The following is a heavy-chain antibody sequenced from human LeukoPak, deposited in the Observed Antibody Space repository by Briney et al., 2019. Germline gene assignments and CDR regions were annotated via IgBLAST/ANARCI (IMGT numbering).Heavy chain of an antibody. J-gene: IGHJ6*02. Sequence: PGGSLRLSCAASGFTFSSYGMHWVRQAPGKGLEWVAVIWYDGSNKYYADSVKGRFTISRDNSKNTLYLQMNGLRAEDTAVYYCAREHGDSDPHMGYYYGMDVWGQGTTVTVSS. V-gene: IGHV3-33*01. D-gene: IGHD4-17*01. CDR1: GFTFSSYG. CDR2: IWYDGSNK. CDR3: AREHGDSDPHMGYYYGMDV.